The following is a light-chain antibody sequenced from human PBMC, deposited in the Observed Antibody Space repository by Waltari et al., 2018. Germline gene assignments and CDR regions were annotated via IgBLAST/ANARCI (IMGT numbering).Light chain of an antibody. CDR1: QSVNNK. J-gene: IGKJ4*01. V-gene: IGKV3-15*01. Sequence: EIVMTQSPATLSVSPGERVTLSCRASQSVNNKLAWYQQKPGQAPRLLNYDASTRATGIPASFSGSGSGKGFTITSISLQSEDFAVYYCQEYSDWPLTFGGGTKVEIK. CDR3: QEYSDWPLT. CDR2: DAS.